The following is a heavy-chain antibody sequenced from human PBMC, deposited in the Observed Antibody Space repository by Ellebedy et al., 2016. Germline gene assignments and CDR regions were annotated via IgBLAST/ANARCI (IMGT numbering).Heavy chain of an antibody. CDR1: SYHFFNYD. Sequence: ASVKVSXKASSYHFFNYDIAWVRQAPGQGLEWMGWISTSNGDTNYAQKLQGRVTMTTDPSTSTAYMELRSLRSDDTAVYYCARGNHYYDSSGYHDWGQGTLVTVSS. V-gene: IGHV1-18*01. D-gene: IGHD3-22*01. CDR2: ISTSNGDT. CDR3: ARGNHYYDSSGYHD. J-gene: IGHJ4*02.